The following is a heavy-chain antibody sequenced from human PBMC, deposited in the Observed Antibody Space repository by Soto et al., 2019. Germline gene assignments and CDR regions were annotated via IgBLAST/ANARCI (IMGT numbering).Heavy chain of an antibody. Sequence: QVQLVQSGAEVKKPGSSVKVSCKASGGTFSSYAISWVRQAPGQGLEWMGGIIPIFGTANYAQKFQGRVTITADESTSTAYMELSSLRSEDTAVYYCAGEGYSSSGSSSGWFDPWGQGTLVTVSS. D-gene: IGHD6-6*01. CDR1: GGTFSSYA. V-gene: IGHV1-69*01. J-gene: IGHJ5*02. CDR2: IIPIFGTA. CDR3: AGEGYSSSGSSSGWFDP.